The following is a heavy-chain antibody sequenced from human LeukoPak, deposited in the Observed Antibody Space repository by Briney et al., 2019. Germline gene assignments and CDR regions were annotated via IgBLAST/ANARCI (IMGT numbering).Heavy chain of an antibody. CDR1: GYTFTSYG. D-gene: IGHD3-10*01. CDR3: ARVPRGVGSNWFDP. CDR2: IIAYNGNT. J-gene: IGHJ5*02. V-gene: IGHV1-18*01. Sequence: ASVKVSFKASGYTFTSYGISWVRQAPGQGLEWIGWIIAYNGNTNNAQKLQGSVTMTPDTSTSKSYMELRSLRSDDTAVYYCARVPRGVGSNWFDPWGQGTLVTVSS.